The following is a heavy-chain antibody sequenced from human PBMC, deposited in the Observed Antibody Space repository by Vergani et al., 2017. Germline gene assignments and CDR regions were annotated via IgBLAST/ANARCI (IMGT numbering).Heavy chain of an antibody. V-gene: IGHV4-61*01. Sequence: QVQLQESGPGLVKPSETLSLTCTVSGGSVSSGSYYWSWIRQPPGKGLEWIGYIYYSGSTNYNPSLKSRVTISVATSKNQFSLKLSSVTAEDTAVYYCARVFGYGMDVWGQGTTVTVSS. CDR3: ARVFGYGMDV. CDR1: GGSVSSGSYY. J-gene: IGHJ6*02. D-gene: IGHD3-3*01. CDR2: IYYSGST.